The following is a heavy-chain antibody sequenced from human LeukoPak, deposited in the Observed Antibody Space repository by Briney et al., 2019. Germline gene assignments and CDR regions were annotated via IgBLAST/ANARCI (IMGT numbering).Heavy chain of an antibody. CDR1: GGTFSSYA. J-gene: IGHJ5*02. D-gene: IGHD1-26*01. V-gene: IGHV1-69*13. Sequence: ASVKVSCKASGGTFSSYAISWVRQAPGQGLEWMGGIIPIFGTANYAQKFQGRVTITADESTSTAYMELSSLRSEDTAVYYCARGYIVGVPWGDNWFDPWGLGTLVTVSS. CDR2: IIPIFGTA. CDR3: ARGYIVGVPWGDNWFDP.